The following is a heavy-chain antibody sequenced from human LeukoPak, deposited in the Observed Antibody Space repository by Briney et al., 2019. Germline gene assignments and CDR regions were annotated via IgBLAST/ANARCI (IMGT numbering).Heavy chain of an antibody. D-gene: IGHD2-2*01. CDR1: GFTFSSYE. CDR2: ISSGGSTI. Sequence: GGSLRLSCAGSGFTFSSYEMNWVRQAPGKGLEWVSHISSGGSTIYYADSVKGRFTISRDNAKNSLYLQMNSLRAEDTAVYYCARAGYASYWGQGTRVTVSS. V-gene: IGHV3-48*03. J-gene: IGHJ4*02. CDR3: ARAGYASY.